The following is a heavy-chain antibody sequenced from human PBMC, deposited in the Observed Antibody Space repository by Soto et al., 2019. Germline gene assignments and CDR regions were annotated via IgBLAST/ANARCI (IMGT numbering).Heavy chain of an antibody. CDR1: GGSISSAGYY. V-gene: IGHV4-31*03. CDR2: IYYSGST. Sequence: SETLCLPCTVSGGSISSAGYYWSWIRQHPGKGLVWIGYIYYSGSTYYNPSLKSRVTISVYTSKNQFSLKLSSVTDAATAVYYCARGRAEYHGAGSSPRDGFDIWGQGTMVTVSS. J-gene: IGHJ3*02. D-gene: IGHD3-10*01. CDR3: ARGRAEYHGAGSSPRDGFDI.